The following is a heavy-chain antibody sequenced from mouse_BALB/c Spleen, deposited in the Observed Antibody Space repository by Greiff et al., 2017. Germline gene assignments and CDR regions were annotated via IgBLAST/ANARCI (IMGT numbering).Heavy chain of an antibody. CDR1: GYSITSDYA. CDR2: ISYSGST. V-gene: IGHV3-2*02. J-gene: IGHJ2*01. CDR3: ARSSYYGSSYLYYFDY. Sequence: EVQLQQSGPGLVKPSQSLSLTCTVTGYSITSDYAWNWIRQFPGNKLEWMGYISYSGSTSYNPSLKSRISITRDTSKNQFFLQLNSVTTEDTATYYCARSSYYGSSYLYYFDYWGQGTTLTVSS. D-gene: IGHD1-1*01.